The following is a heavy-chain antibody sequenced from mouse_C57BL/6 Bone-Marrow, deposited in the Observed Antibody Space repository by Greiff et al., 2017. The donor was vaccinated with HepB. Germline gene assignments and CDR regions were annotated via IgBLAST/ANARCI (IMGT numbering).Heavy chain of an antibody. J-gene: IGHJ1*03. V-gene: IGHV1-42*01. CDR1: GYSFTGYY. D-gene: IGHD1-1*01. Sequence: EVKLMESGPELVKPGASVKISCKASGYSFTGYYMNWVKQSPEKSLEWIGEINPSTGGTTYNQKFKAKATLTVDKSSSTAYMQLKSLTSEDSAVYYCARWHYYGSSHWYFDVWGTGTTVTFSS. CDR3: ARWHYYGSSHWYFDV. CDR2: INPSTGGT.